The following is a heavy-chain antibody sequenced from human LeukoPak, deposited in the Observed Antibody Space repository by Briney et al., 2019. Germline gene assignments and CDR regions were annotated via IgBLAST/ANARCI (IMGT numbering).Heavy chain of an antibody. CDR1: GYTFTSYG. J-gene: IGHJ4*02. CDR2: ISAYNGNT. V-gene: IGHV1-18*01. D-gene: IGHD6-19*01. Sequence: GASVKVSCKASGYTFTSYGISWVRQAPGQGLEWMGWISAYNGNTNYAQKLQGRVTMTTDTSTSTAYMELSSLRSEDTAVYYCARGLPPPPWGAVAGIDDYWGQGTLVTVSS. CDR3: ARGLPPPPWGAVAGIDDY.